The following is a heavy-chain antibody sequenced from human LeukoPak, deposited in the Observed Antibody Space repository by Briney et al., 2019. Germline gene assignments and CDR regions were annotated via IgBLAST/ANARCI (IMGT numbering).Heavy chain of an antibody. CDR1: GFTFSSYS. D-gene: IGHD3-22*01. J-gene: IGHJ4*02. V-gene: IGHV3-23*01. CDR2: ISGSGGST. Sequence: GGSLRLSCAASGFTFSSYSMNWVRQAPGKGLEWVSAISGSGGSTYYADSVKGRFTISRDNSKNTLYLQMNSLRAEDTAVYYCAKDLVYYYDSSGSPNYWGQGTLVTVSS. CDR3: AKDLVYYYDSSGSPNY.